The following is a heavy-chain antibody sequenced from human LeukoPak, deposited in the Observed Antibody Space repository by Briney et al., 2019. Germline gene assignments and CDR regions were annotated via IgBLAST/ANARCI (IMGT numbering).Heavy chain of an antibody. CDR2: IYHSGST. CDR3: AVAGIYAFDI. D-gene: IGHD6-19*01. Sequence: KPSETLSLTCTVSGYSISSGYYWGWIRQPPGKGLEWIGEIYHSGSTNYNPSLKSRVTISVDKSKNQFSLKLSSVTAADTAVYYCAVAGIYAFDIWGQGTMVTVSS. J-gene: IGHJ3*02. CDR1: GYSISSGYY. V-gene: IGHV4-38-2*02.